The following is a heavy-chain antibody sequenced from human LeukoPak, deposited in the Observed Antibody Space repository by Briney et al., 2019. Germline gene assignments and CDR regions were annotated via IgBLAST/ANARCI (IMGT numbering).Heavy chain of an antibody. D-gene: IGHD2-8*01. CDR2: INSDGSST. CDR3: AREGVLSSFDY. CDR1: GFTFSSYW. J-gene: IGHJ4*02. Sequence: GGSLRLSCAASGFTFSSYWMHWVRQAPGKGLVWVSRINSDGSSTSYADSVKGRFTISRDNAKITLYLQMNGLRAEDTAVYYCAREGVLSSFDYWGQGTLVTVSS. V-gene: IGHV3-74*01.